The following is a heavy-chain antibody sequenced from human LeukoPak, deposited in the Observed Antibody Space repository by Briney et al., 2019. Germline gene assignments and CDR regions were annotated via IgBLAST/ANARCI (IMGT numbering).Heavy chain of an antibody. V-gene: IGHV1-2*02. Sequence: ASVKVSCKASGYTFTGHYMHWVRQAPGQGLEWMGWINPNSGGTNYAQKFQGRVTMTRDTSISTAYMELSRLRSDDTAVYYCARDRSADIVVVPAAKGSYYYYMDVWGKGTTVTVSS. CDR3: ARDRSADIVVVPAAKGSYYYYMDV. J-gene: IGHJ6*03. D-gene: IGHD2-2*01. CDR2: INPNSGGT. CDR1: GYTFTGHY.